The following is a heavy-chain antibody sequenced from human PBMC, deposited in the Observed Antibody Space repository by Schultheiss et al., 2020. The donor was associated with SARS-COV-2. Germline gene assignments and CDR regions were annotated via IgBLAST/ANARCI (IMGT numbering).Heavy chain of an antibody. V-gene: IGHV5-51*01. CDR1: GFSLTTYS. J-gene: IGHJ6*02. Sequence: GGSLRLSCQASGFSLTTYSIGWARQMPGKGLEWVGIIYPGDSDTRYSPSFQGQVTISADKSISTAYLQWSSLKASDTAMYYCARRGYCSSTSCYDYYGMDDWGQGTTVTVSS. D-gene: IGHD2-2*01. CDR3: ARRGYCSSTSCYDYYGMDD. CDR2: IYPGDSDT.